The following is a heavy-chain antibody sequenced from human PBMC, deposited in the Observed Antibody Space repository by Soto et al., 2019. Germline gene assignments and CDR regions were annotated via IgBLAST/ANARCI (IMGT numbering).Heavy chain of an antibody. CDR3: QRYGGKNIDY. Sequence: GESLKISCKGFGYRFTSFWIGWVRQMPGKGLEWMGIIHPDDSDTKYNQPFQGQVTISADKSISTAYLRWSSLKASDTAMYFCQRYGGKNIDYWGQGTLVTVSS. D-gene: IGHD2-15*01. V-gene: IGHV5-51*01. CDR1: GYRFTSFW. CDR2: IHPDDSDT. J-gene: IGHJ4*02.